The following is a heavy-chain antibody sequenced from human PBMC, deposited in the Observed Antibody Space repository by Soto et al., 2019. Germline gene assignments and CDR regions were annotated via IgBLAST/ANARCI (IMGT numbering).Heavy chain of an antibody. CDR2: IYYSGST. Sequence: QVQLQESGPGLVKPSQTLSLTCTVSGGSISSGDYYWSWIRQPPGKGLEWIGYIYYSGSTYYNPSLKSRVTISVDTSKNQFSLKLSSVTAADTAVYYCARTLTRGVVAATHFDYWGQGTLVTVSS. D-gene: IGHD2-15*01. V-gene: IGHV4-30-4*01. CDR1: GGSISSGDYY. J-gene: IGHJ4*02. CDR3: ARTLTRGVVAATHFDY.